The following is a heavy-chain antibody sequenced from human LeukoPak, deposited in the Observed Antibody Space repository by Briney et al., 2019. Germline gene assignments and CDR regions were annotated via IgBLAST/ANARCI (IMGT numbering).Heavy chain of an antibody. V-gene: IGHV3-20*04. J-gene: IGHJ4*02. CDR1: GFTFDDYG. D-gene: IGHD2-15*01. CDR3: ARDPPYCSGGSCLDY. CDR2: INWNGGST. Sequence: GGSLRLSCAASGFTFDDYGMSWVRQAPGKGLEWVSGINWNGGSTGYADSVKGRFTISRDNAKNSLYLQMNSLRAEDTALYYCARDPPYCSGGSCLDYWGQGTLVTVSS.